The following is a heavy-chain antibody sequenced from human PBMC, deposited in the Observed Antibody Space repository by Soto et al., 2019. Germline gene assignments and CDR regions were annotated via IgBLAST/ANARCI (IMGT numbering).Heavy chain of an antibody. J-gene: IGHJ6*02. V-gene: IGHV4-39*01. CDR2: ISYSGNA. D-gene: IGHD4-4*01. CDR3: GRDAVTKRDFYYYGMDV. CDR1: DDSINSDKYY. Sequence: ASETLSLTCSVSDDSINSDKYYWGWIRQPPGKGLEWIGSISYSGNAYYAPSLQSRVTMSVDKSKNQFSLNLTSVTAADTAVYYCGRDAVTKRDFYYYGMDVWGRGTTVTVSS.